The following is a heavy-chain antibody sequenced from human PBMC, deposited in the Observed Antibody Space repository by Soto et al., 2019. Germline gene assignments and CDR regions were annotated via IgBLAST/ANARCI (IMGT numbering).Heavy chain of an antibody. Sequence: HGESLKISCKGSGYSFTSYWIGWVRQMPGKGLEWMGIIYPGDSDTRYSPSFQGQVTISADKSISTAYLQWSSLKASDTAMYYCARLGRSYDILTGYWGPRAGVFDPWGQGTLVTVSS. D-gene: IGHD3-9*01. CDR1: GYSFTSYW. CDR2: IYPGDSDT. V-gene: IGHV5-51*01. CDR3: ARLGRSYDILTGYWGPRAGVFDP. J-gene: IGHJ5*02.